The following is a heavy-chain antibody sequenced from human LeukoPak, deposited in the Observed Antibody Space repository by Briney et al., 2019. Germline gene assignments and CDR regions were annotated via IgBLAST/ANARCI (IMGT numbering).Heavy chain of an antibody. CDR3: ARLYGDSGTGYHFDY. Sequence: SETLSLTCTVSGGSISSYYWSWIRQPAGKGLEWIGRIYTSGSTNYNPSLKTRVTMSVDTSKNQFSLKLSSVTAADTAVYYCARLYGDSGTGYHFDYWGQGTLVTVSS. CDR1: GGSISSYY. D-gene: IGHD4-17*01. J-gene: IGHJ4*02. V-gene: IGHV4-4*07. CDR2: IYTSGST.